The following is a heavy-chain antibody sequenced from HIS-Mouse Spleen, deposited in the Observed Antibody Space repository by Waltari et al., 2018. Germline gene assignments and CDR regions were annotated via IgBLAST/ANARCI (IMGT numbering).Heavy chain of an antibody. CDR2: IDWDHDK. CDR3: ARIAEGYSSGWYAFDY. Sequence: QVTLRESGPALVKPTQTLTLTCTFSGFSLSTSGMCVSWIRQPPGKALEWLARIDWDHDKYYSTSLKTRLTISKDTSKNQVVLTMTNMDPVDTATYYCARIAEGYSSGWYAFDYWGQGTLVTVSS. J-gene: IGHJ4*02. D-gene: IGHD6-19*01. CDR1: GFSLSTSGMC. V-gene: IGHV2-70*15.